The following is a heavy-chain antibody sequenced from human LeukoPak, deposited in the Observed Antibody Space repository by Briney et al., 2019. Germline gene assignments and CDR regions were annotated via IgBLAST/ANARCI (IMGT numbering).Heavy chain of an antibody. J-gene: IGHJ3*02. CDR3: AELPMYYYDSSGYSPDAFDI. CDR1: GFTFSSYG. Sequence: GGSLRLSCAASGFTFSSYGMHWVRQAPGKGLEWVAFIRYDGSNKYYADSVKGRFTISRDNSKNTLYLQMNSLRAEDTAVYYCAELPMYYYDSSGYSPDAFDIWGQGTMVTVSS. CDR2: IRYDGSNK. V-gene: IGHV3-30*02. D-gene: IGHD3-22*01.